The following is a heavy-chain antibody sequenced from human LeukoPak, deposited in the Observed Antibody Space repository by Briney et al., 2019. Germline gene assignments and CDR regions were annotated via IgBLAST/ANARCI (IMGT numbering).Heavy chain of an antibody. CDR2: IYPGDSDT. V-gene: IGHV5-51*01. Sequence: GESLKISCKGSGYSFTSYWIGWVRQMPGKGLEWMGIIYPGDSDTRYSPSFQGQVTISADKSISTAYLQWSSLKASDTAMYYCARVHHVFFFIRGTNWFDPWGQGTLVTVSS. CDR1: GYSFTSYW. D-gene: IGHD3-3*01. J-gene: IGHJ5*02. CDR3: ARVHHVFFFIRGTNWFDP.